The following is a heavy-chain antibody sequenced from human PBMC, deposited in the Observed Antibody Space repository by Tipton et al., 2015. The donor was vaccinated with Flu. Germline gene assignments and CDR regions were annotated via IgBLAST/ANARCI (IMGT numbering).Heavy chain of an antibody. CDR3: TQARYFYFDS. CDR2: VYYTGNT. V-gene: IGHV4-39*07. D-gene: IGHD3-10*01. Sequence: TLSLTCTVSGDSIISTTYYWAWIRQPPGKGLEWIGSVYYTGNTYYNPSLQSRLTISIDASKSQFSLTVRSVTAADTAVYYCTQARYFYFDSWGQGEPVTVSS. J-gene: IGHJ4*02. CDR1: GDSIISTTYY.